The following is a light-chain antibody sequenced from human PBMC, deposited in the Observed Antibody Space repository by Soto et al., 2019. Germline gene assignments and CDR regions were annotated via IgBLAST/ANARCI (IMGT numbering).Light chain of an antibody. CDR3: QQYYSTPRT. J-gene: IGKJ1*01. V-gene: IGKV4-1*01. CDR2: WAS. Sequence: DIVMTQSPDSLAVSLGETATINCKSSQSVLYSSINKNYLAWYQQKPGQPPKLLIYWASTRESGVPDRFSGSESGTDFTLTISSLQAEDVAVYYCQQYYSTPRTFGQGTKV. CDR1: QSVLYSSINKNY.